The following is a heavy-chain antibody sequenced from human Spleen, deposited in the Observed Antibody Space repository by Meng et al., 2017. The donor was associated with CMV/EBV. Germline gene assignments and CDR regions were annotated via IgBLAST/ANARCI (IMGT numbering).Heavy chain of an antibody. J-gene: IGHJ5*02. D-gene: IGHD2-2*01. CDR1: GYTFTSYF. V-gene: IGHV1-46*01. CDR3: ARDGAYCSSTSCYHWFDP. CDR2: INPNGGST. Sequence: ASVKVSCKASGYTFTSYFMHWVRQAPGQGLEWMGIINPNGGSTSYAQKFQGRVTMTRDTSTSTVFMELSSLRSEDTAVYYCARDGAYCSSTSCYHWFDPWGQGTLVTVSS.